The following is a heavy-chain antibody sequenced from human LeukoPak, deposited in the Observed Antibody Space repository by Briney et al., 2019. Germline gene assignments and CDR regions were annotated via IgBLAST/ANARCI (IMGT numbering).Heavy chain of an antibody. D-gene: IGHD5-24*01. J-gene: IGHJ4*02. CDR2: VRRRDKNYAT. CDR1: GLGFAGSA. V-gene: IGHV3-73*01. CDR3: IRHIKYVATDS. Sequence: GGSLRLSCAASGLGFAGSAVHWVRQTSGRGLEWIGCVRRRDKNYATIYGASARGRFTIPRDDSRNTASLQMNSLNTEDTAVYYCIRHIKYVATDSWGQGTLVTVSS.